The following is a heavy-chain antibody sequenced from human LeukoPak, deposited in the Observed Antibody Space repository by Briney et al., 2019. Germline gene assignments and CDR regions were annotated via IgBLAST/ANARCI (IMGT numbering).Heavy chain of an antibody. J-gene: IGHJ3*02. CDR2: ISYDGSNK. CDR1: GLTFSSYA. D-gene: IGHD2-8*01. Sequence: GGSLRLSCAASGLTFSSYAMHWVRQAPGKGLEWVAVISYDGSNKYYADSVKGRFTISRDNSKNTLYLQMNSLRAEDTAVYYCARRACTNGVCYPPIYDAFDIWGQGTMVTVSS. CDR3: ARRACTNGVCYPPIYDAFDI. V-gene: IGHV3-30-3*01.